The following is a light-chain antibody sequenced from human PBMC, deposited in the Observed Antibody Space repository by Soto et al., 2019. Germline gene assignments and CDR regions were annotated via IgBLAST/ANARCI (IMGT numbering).Light chain of an antibody. CDR2: DVN. V-gene: IGLV2-14*03. CDR1: SSDVGGYNY. Sequence: QSALTQPASVSGSPGQSITISCTGTSSDVGGYNYVSWFQHHPGKAPKLIIYDVNNRPSGVSNRFSGSKSGNTASLTISGLQAEDEADYYCSSYTSTHTHVFGTGTKVTVL. J-gene: IGLJ1*01. CDR3: SSYTSTHTHV.